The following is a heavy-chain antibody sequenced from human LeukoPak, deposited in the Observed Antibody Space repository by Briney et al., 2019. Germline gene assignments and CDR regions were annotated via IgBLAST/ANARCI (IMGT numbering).Heavy chain of an antibody. Sequence: GRSLRLSCAASGFTFSDYTMHRVRQAPGKGLEWVAVISYDGSNKYHADSVKGRFTISRDNSKNTLYLQMNSLRAEDTAVYYCARDALFSSSWSLFDYWGQGTLVTVSS. J-gene: IGHJ4*02. CDR1: GFTFSDYT. CDR3: ARDALFSSSWSLFDY. V-gene: IGHV3-30-3*01. CDR2: ISYDGSNK. D-gene: IGHD6-13*01.